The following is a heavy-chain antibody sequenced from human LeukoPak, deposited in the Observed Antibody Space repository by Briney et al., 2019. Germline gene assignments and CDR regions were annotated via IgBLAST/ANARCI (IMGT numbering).Heavy chain of an antibody. V-gene: IGHV1-69*13. CDR2: IIPIFGTA. CDR1: GGTFSSYA. Sequence: SVKVSCKASGGTFSSYAISWVRQAPGQGLEWMGGIIPIFGTANYAQKFQGRVTITADESTSTAYMELSSLRSEDTAVYYCVAEVGYSNNFDYWGQGTLVTVSS. J-gene: IGHJ4*02. CDR3: VAEVGYSNNFDY. D-gene: IGHD3-22*01.